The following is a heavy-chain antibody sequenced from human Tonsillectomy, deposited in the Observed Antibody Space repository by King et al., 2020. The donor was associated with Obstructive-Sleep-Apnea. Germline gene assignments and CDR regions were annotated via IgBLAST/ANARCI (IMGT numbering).Heavy chain of an antibody. Sequence: VQLVESGGGVAQPGRSLRLSCAASGFTFSNSAMHWVRQAPGKGPEWVSAISYDGSNKYYADSVKGRVTISRDNSKKTLYLRMNSLRAEDTAVYYCARVGRSGSSYDAYYFDYGGQGTLVTVSS. CDR1: GFTFSNSA. V-gene: IGHV3-30-3*01. D-gene: IGHD3-10*01. CDR2: ISYDGSNK. J-gene: IGHJ4*02. CDR3: ARVGRSGSSYDAYYFDY.